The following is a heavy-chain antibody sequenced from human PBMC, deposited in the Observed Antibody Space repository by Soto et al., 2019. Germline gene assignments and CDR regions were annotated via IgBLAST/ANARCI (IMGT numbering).Heavy chain of an antibody. V-gene: IGHV3-30*18. CDR3: AKDETGYSSNWNHILGRGAFEY. J-gene: IGHJ4*02. D-gene: IGHD1-20*01. CDR2: MSYDGSNT. Sequence: GVSLRLSCTAFELTFSSYGVHWVRQAPGKGLEWVAVMSYDGSNTYYADSVKGRFTISRDNSKNTMYLQMYSLGAEDTAVYYCAKDETGYSSNWNHILGRGAFEYWGQGTLDTVSS. CDR1: ELTFSSYG.